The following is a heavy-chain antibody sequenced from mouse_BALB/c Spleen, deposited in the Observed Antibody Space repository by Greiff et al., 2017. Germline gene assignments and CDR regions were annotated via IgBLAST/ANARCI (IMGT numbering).Heavy chain of an antibody. CDR1: GFTFSSYG. V-gene: IGHV5-6-3*01. D-gene: IGHD1-1*01. CDR2: INSNGGST. Sequence: EVKLMESGGGLVQPGGSLKLSCAASGFTFSSYGMSWVRQTPDKRLEWVGTINSNGGSTYYPDSVKGRFNITRDNAKNTLYLQMSRLKSEDTAMYYCARDGGATVVGHWYFDVWGEGTTVTVSS. CDR3: ARDGGATVVGHWYFDV. J-gene: IGHJ1*01.